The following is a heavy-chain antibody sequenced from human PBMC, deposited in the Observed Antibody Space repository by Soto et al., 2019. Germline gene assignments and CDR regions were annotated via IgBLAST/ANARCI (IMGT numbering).Heavy chain of an antibody. D-gene: IGHD3-3*01. V-gene: IGHV4-34*01. J-gene: IGHJ6*03. CDR3: ASTSVDDFWSGYFPSNHYYYYYMDV. CDR1: GGSFSGYY. CDR2: INHSGST. Sequence: SETLSLTCAVYGGSFSGYYWSWIRQPPGKGLEWIGEINHSGSTNYNPSLKSRVTISVDTSKNQFSLKLSSVTAADTAVYYCASTSVDDFWSGYFPSNHYYYYYMDVWGKGTTVTVSS.